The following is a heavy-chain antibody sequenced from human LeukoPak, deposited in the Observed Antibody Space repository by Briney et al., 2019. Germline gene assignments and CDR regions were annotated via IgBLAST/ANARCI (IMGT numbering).Heavy chain of an antibody. CDR3: AKDKNTMIVVVRSPLSWFDP. V-gene: IGHV3-53*01. Sequence: GGSLRLSCAASGFTVSINYMSWVRQAPGKGLEWVSVIYSDGTTYYADSVKGRFTISRDNSKNTLYLQMNSLRAEDTAVYYCAKDKNTMIVVVRSPLSWFDPWGQGTLVTVSS. CDR1: GFTVSINY. J-gene: IGHJ5*02. CDR2: IYSDGTT. D-gene: IGHD3-22*01.